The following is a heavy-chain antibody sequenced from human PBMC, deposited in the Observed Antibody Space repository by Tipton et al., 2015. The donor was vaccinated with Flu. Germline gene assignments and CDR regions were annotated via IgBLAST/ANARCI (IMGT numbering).Heavy chain of an antibody. CDR3: ARGSGYAGDH. V-gene: IGHV1-18*01. CDR2: ISGYNDNA. J-gene: IGHJ5*02. D-gene: IGHD5-12*01. CDR1: GYTFTNYG. Sequence: QLVQSGAEVRKPGASVKVSCKASGYTFTNYGISWVRQAPGQGLEWMGWISGYNDNARYEQRFQDRVTLTTDTSTNTVYMELKSLRTDDTAVYYCARGSGYAGDHWGQGTLVTVS.